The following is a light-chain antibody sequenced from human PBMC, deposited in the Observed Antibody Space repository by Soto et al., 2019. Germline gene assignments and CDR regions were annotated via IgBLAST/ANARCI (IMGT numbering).Light chain of an antibody. CDR2: GAS. J-gene: IGKJ2*01. V-gene: IGKV3-20*01. CDR1: QSVSSNY. Sequence: EIVLTQSPGTLSLSPGERATLSCRASQSVSSNYLAWYQQKPGEAPRLLIYGASSRATGIPDRFSGSGSGTDFTLTISRLEPEDVAVYFCQHYATSSYTFGPGTKLQIK. CDR3: QHYATSSYT.